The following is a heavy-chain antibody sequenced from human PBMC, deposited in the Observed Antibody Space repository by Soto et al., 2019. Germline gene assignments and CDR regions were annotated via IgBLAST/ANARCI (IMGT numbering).Heavy chain of an antibody. CDR3: ASSGDSSGYYEDWFDP. J-gene: IGHJ5*02. D-gene: IGHD3-22*01. CDR2: ISAYNGNT. CDR1: GYTFTSYG. V-gene: IGHV1-18*01. Sequence: ASVKVSCKASGYTFTSYGISWVRQAPEQGLEWMGWISAYNGNTNYAQKLQGRVTMTTDTSTSTVYMELSSLRSEDTAVYYCASSGDSSGYYEDWFDPWGQGTLVTVSS.